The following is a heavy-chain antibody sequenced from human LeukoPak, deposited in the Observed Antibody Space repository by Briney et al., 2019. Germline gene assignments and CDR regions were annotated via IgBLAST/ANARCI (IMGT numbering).Heavy chain of an antibody. J-gene: IGHJ4*02. CDR2: IIPIFGTA. D-gene: IGHD3-9*01. V-gene: IGHV1-69*05. CDR1: GGTFSSYA. CDR3: ARARYYDILTGYYHFDY. Sequence: GASVKVSCKASGGTFSSYAISWVRQASGQGLEWMGGIIPIFGTANYAQKFQGRVTITTDESTSTAYMELSSLRSEDTAVYYCARARYYDILTGYYHFDYWGQGTLVTVSS.